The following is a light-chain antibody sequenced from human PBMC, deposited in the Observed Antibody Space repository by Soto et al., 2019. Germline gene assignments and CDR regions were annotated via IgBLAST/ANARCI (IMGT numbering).Light chain of an antibody. V-gene: IGLV1-44*01. CDR2: GNN. J-gene: IGLJ2*01. CDR3: AAWDDSLNGRV. CDR1: SSNIGSNT. Sequence: QSALTQPPSASGTPGQTVTISCSGTSSNIGSNTVSWYQLLPGTAPKLLIYGNNQRPSAVPDRFSGSKSGTSASLAISGLQSEDEADYFCAAWDDSLNGRVFGGGTKVTVL.